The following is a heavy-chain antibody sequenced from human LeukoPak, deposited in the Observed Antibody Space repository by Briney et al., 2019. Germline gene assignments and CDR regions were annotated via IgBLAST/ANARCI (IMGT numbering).Heavy chain of an antibody. CDR3: AKDLASVVAPNSAFDI. J-gene: IGHJ3*02. Sequence: GGSLRLSCAASEFTFSSYAMQWVRQAPGKGLEWVSGISASGGNTWYADSVKGRFTISRDNSKNTLYLQMNSLRAEDTAVYYCAKDLASVVAPNSAFDIWGQGTMVTVSS. V-gene: IGHV3-23*01. CDR1: EFTFSSYA. CDR2: ISASGGNT. D-gene: IGHD2-15*01.